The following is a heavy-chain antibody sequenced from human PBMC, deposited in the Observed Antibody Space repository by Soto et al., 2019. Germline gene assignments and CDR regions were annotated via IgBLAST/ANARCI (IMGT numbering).Heavy chain of an antibody. Sequence: PGGSLRLSCAASGFTFSSYWMHWVRQVPGKGLVWVSRISSSSSYICYADSVKGRFTISRDNAKNSLYLQMNSLRAEDTAVYYCARELGHYGDYLLLGRWFDPWGQGTLVTVSS. V-gene: IGHV3-21*01. CDR2: ISSSSSYI. D-gene: IGHD4-17*01. CDR1: GFTFSSYW. CDR3: ARELGHYGDYLLLGRWFDP. J-gene: IGHJ5*02.